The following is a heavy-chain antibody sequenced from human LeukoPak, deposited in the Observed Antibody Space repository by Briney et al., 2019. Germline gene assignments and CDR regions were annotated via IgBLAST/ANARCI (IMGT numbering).Heavy chain of an antibody. V-gene: IGHV4-59*01. Sequence: SETLSLTCTVSGGSISSYYWSWIRQPPGKGLEWIGYIYYSGSTNYNPSLKSRVTISVDTSKNQFSLKLSSVTAADTAVYYCARDPGYSYGSGWFDPWGQGTLVTVSS. J-gene: IGHJ5*02. CDR3: ARDPGYSYGSGWFDP. CDR1: GGSISSYY. CDR2: IYYSGST. D-gene: IGHD5-18*01.